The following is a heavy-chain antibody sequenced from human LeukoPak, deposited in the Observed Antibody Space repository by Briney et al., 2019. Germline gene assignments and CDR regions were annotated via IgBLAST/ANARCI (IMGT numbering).Heavy chain of an antibody. CDR3: ARAGGSYLYATYFDS. V-gene: IGHV3-7*01. J-gene: IGHJ4*02. CDR2: INQDGREK. CDR1: GFTFSTYW. Sequence: GGSLRLSCAASGFTFSTYWMSWVRQAPGKGLEWVANINQDGREKDEVDSLKGRFTISRDNAKKSLYLQMDSLRAEDTAIYYCARAGGSYLYATYFDSWGQGTLVTVSP. D-gene: IGHD3-16*02.